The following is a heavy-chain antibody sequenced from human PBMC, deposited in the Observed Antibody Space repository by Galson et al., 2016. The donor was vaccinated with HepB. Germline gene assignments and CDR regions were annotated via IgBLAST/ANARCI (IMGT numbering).Heavy chain of an antibody. J-gene: IGHJ6*02. CDR1: GFTFSSYG. V-gene: IGHV3-48*02. Sequence: LRLSCAASGFTFSSYGMNWIRQAPGKGLEWVSYISRGSGTIYYADSVRGRFTVSRDNARNSLYLQMNSLRDEATAVYYCATSDSGGDTFVDVWGQGTTVIVTS. D-gene: IGHD4-23*01. CDR3: ATSDSGGDTFVDV. CDR2: ISRGSGTI.